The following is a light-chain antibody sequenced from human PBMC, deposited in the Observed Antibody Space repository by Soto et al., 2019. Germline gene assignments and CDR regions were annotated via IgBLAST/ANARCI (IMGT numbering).Light chain of an antibody. V-gene: IGLV7-46*01. CDR3: LLSSRGARV. J-gene: IGLJ2*01. CDR1: TGVVTSNYY. CDR2: DPN. Sequence: QAVVTQEPSLTVSPGGTVTLTCGSNTGVVTSNYYPYWFQQKPGQAPRTLIYDPNNKYSCTPARSSDSLIGGTVALTVAGAQPEAEAEYSCLLSSRGARVFGGGTKLTVL.